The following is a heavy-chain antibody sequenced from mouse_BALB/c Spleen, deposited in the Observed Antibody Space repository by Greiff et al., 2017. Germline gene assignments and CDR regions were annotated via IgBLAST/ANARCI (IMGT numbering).Heavy chain of an antibody. CDR2: ISSGGSYT. D-gene: IGHD1-2*01. V-gene: IGHV5-6-4*01. CDR1: GFTFSSYT. Sequence: EVKLVESGGGLVKPGGSLKLSCAASGFTFSSYTMSWVRQTPEKRLEWVATISSGGSYTYYPDSVKGRFTISRDNAKNTLYLQMSSLKSEDTAMYYCTRDDGHWYFDVWGAGTTVTVSS. J-gene: IGHJ1*01. CDR3: TRDDGHWYFDV.